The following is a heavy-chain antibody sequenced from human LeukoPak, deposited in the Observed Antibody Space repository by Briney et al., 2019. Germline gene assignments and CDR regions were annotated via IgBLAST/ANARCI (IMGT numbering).Heavy chain of an antibody. Sequence: ASVKVSCEASGYTFTGYYMHWVRQAPGQGLEWMGRINPNSGGTNYAQKFQGRVTMTRDTSISTAYMELSRLRSDDTAVYYCASLISPGSDFQHWGQGTLVTVSS. D-gene: IGHD3-10*01. CDR2: INPNSGGT. CDR1: GYTFTGYY. V-gene: IGHV1-2*06. J-gene: IGHJ1*01. CDR3: ASLISPGSDFQH.